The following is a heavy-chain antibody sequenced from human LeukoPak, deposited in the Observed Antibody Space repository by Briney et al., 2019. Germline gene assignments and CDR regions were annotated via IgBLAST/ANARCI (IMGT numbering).Heavy chain of an antibody. CDR3: TRDYGSSSWYFDY. CDR2: IKQDGSEK. J-gene: IGHJ4*02. V-gene: IGHV3-7*01. Sequence: GGSLRLFCAASGFTFSSYWMSWVRQAPGKGLEWVANIKQDGSEKYYVDSVKGRFTISRDNAQNSLYLQMNSLRAEDTAMYHCTRDYGSSSWYFDYWGQGTLVTVSS. CDR1: GFTFSSYW. D-gene: IGHD6-13*01.